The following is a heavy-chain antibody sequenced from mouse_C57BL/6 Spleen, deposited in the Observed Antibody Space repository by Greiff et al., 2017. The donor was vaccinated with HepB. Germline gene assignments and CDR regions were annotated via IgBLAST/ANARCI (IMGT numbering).Heavy chain of an antibody. CDR1: GYTFTSYW. CDR2: IDPSDSYP. D-gene: IGHD1-1*01. V-gene: IGHV1-50*01. Sequence: QVQLQQPGAELVKPGASVKLSCKASGYTFTSYWMQWVKQRPGQGLEWIGEIDPSDSYPNYNQKFKGKATLTVDTSSSTAYMQLSSLTSEDSAVYYCARPINYYGSRYWFAYWGQGTLVTVSA. J-gene: IGHJ3*01. CDR3: ARPINYYGSRYWFAY.